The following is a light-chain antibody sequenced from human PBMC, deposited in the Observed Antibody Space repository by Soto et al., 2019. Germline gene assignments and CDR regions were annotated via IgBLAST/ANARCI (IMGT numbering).Light chain of an antibody. V-gene: IGKV3-15*01. CDR2: GAS. J-gene: IGKJ1*01. Sequence: DIVMTQSPATLSVSPGERATLSCRASQSVSTNLAWYQRKPGQAPRLLIHGASTRATGVPARFSGTGSGTEFALTISSLQSEDLAVYYCQQYNLWPWTFGQRTKVEIK. CDR3: QQYNLWPWT. CDR1: QSVSTN.